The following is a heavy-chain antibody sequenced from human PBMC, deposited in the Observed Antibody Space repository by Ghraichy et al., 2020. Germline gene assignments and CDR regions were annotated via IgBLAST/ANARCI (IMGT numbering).Heavy chain of an antibody. CDR3: ARDRGWLQFDY. V-gene: IGHV3-7*01. J-gene: IGHJ4*02. CDR2: INQDGSGK. CDR1: GFTFITSW. Sequence: GGSLRLSCEASGFTFITSWMNWVRQTPDKGLESVASINQDGSGKTYLDSVRGRFTISRDNAKNSLSLQMNSLRAEDTAVYYCARDRGWLQFDYWGQGALVPVSS. D-gene: IGHD5-24*01.